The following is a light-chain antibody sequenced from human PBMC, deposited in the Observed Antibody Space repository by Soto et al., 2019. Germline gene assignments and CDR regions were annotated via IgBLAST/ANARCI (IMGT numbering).Light chain of an antibody. Sequence: EIVMTQSPATLSVSPGERATLSCRASQSISSNLAWYQQKPGQAPRLLIYDASQRATGVPARFSARGSGTDFTLTISSLEPEDFGVYYCRQYNNWPRATFGGGTKVDIK. CDR1: QSISSN. V-gene: IGKV3D-15*01. CDR3: RQYNNWPRAT. J-gene: IGKJ4*01. CDR2: DAS.